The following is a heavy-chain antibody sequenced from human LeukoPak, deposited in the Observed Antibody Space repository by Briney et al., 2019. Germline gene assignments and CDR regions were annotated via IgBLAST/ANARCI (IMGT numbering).Heavy chain of an antibody. CDR2: ISRSSSTI. V-gene: IGHV3-48*04. CDR1: GFTFSRYS. D-gene: IGHD3-10*01. J-gene: IGHJ4*02. CDR3: ARDGGATMVRGVATYDS. Sequence: GGSLRLSYAASGFTFSRYSMNWVRQAPGKGLEWVSYISRSSSTIHYADSVKGRFTISRDNAKSSLFLQMNSLRAEDTAVYYCARDGGATMVRGVATYDSWGQGTLVTVSS.